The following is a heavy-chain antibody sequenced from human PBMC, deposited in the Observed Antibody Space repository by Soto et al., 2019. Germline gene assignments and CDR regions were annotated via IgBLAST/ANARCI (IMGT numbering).Heavy chain of an antibody. D-gene: IGHD3-16*01. J-gene: IGHJ4*02. CDR2: IYSGVST. Sequence: PGGSLRLSCAASGFTVSTNYMSWVRQAPGKGLEWVSVIYSGVSTYYADSVKGRFTISRDDSKNTLYLQMNSLRAEDTAVYYCARDPLGYLGYWGQGTLVTVSS. CDR1: GFTVSTNY. V-gene: IGHV3-53*01. CDR3: ARDPLGYLGY.